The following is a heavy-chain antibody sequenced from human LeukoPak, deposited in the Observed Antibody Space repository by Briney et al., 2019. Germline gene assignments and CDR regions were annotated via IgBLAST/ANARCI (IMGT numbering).Heavy chain of an antibody. D-gene: IGHD1-26*01. CDR2: IYDTGTS. CDR1: GGSISRYY. J-gene: IGHJ4*02. Sequence: SETLSLTCTVSGGSISRYYWNWIRQPPGKGLEWIGFIYDTGTSNYNPSLESRVTISVDTSKNQHSLKLRSVTAADTAVYYCARYSGNYYYFDYWGQGTLVTVSS. V-gene: IGHV4-59*01. CDR3: ARYSGNYYYFDY.